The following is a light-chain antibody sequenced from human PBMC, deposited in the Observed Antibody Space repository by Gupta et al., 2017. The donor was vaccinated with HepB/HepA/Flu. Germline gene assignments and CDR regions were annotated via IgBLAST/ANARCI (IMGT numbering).Light chain of an antibody. Sequence: EIVLTQSPATLSLSPGERATLSCRASQSVSSYLAWYQQKPGQAPRLLIYDASNRANGIPDRFSGSGSGTDFTLTISSREPEDFAVYYWQQRSNWITFGQGTLMEIK. J-gene: IGKJ5*01. CDR3: QQRSNWIT. CDR2: DAS. CDR1: QSVSSY. V-gene: IGKV3-11*01.